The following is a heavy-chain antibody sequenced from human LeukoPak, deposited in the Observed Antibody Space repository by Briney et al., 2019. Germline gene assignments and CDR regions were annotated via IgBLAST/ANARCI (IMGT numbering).Heavy chain of an antibody. CDR3: VTDSLGDYGVPG. Sequence: ASVKVSCKVSGYTLTELSMHWVRQAPGKGLEWMGGFDLEDGETIYAQKFQGRVTMTEDTSTDTAYMELSSLRSEDTAVYYCVTDSLGDYGVPGWGQGTLVTVSS. CDR1: GYTLTELS. V-gene: IGHV1-24*01. J-gene: IGHJ4*02. CDR2: FDLEDGET. D-gene: IGHD4-17*01.